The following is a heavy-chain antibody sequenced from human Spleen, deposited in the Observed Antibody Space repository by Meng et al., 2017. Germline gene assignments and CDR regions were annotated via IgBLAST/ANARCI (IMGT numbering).Heavy chain of an antibody. V-gene: IGHV1-2*02. J-gene: IGHJ4*02. CDR3: ARDEDISAAGKLFVDY. CDR1: GYTFSDYY. D-gene: IGHD6-13*01. Sequence: ASVKVSCKASGYTFSDYYMHWVRQAPGQGLEWMGWINPNSGGTNHAQKFQGRVTMTRDTSISTAYMELSSLISDDTAVYYCARDEDISAAGKLFVDYWGQGTLVTVSS. CDR2: INPNSGGT.